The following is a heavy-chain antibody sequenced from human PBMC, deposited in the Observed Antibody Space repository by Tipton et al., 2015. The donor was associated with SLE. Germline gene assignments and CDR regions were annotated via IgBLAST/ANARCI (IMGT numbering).Heavy chain of an antibody. D-gene: IGHD3-22*01. J-gene: IGHJ4*02. CDR2: ISSSSSYI. Sequence: SLRLSCAASGFTFSSYSMNWVRQAPGKGLEWVSSISSSSSYIYYADSVKGRFTISRDNAKNSLYLQMNSLRAEDTAMYYCARDISSSGYSPGLGYWGQGTLVTVSS. CDR1: GFTFSSYS. CDR3: ARDISSSGYSPGLGY. V-gene: IGHV3-21*03.